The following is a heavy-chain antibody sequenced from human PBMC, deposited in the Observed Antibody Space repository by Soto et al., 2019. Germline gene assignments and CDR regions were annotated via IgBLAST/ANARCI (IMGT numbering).Heavy chain of an antibody. V-gene: IGHV6-1*01. CDR1: GDSVSSNSAA. D-gene: IGHD6-13*01. Sequence: KQSQTLSLTCAISGDSVSSNSAAWNWIRQSPSRGLEWLGRTYYRSKWYNDYAVSVKSRITINPDTSKNQFSLQLNSVTPEDTAVYYCARDSLIEYSSSWIGGYYYYMDVWGKGTTVTVSS. CDR3: ARDSLIEYSSSWIGGYYYYMDV. CDR2: TYYRSKWYN. J-gene: IGHJ6*03.